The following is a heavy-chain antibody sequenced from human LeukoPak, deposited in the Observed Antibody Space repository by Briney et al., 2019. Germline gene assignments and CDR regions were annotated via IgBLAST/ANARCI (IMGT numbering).Heavy chain of an antibody. Sequence: SETLSLTCAVYGGSFSGYYWSWIRQPPGKGLEWIGSLYYSGSTYYNPSLKSRVTISVDTSKNQFSLKLSSVTAADTAVYYCARGDSYDFQFDPWGQGTLVTVSS. CDR3: ARGDSYDFQFDP. J-gene: IGHJ5*02. CDR2: LYYSGST. V-gene: IGHV4-34*01. D-gene: IGHD3-22*01. CDR1: GGSFSGYY.